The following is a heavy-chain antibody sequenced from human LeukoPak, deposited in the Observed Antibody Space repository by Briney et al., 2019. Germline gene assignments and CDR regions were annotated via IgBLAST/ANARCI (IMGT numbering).Heavy chain of an antibody. CDR2: ISSSSSYI. CDR3: AASHEGDAFDI. CDR1: GFTFSSYS. Sequence: GGSLRLSCAASGFTFSSYSMNWVRQAPGKGLEWVSSISSSSSYIYYADSMKGRFTISRDNAKNSLYLQMNSLRAEDTAVYYCAASHEGDAFDIWGQGTMVTVSS. J-gene: IGHJ3*02. D-gene: IGHD2-2*01. V-gene: IGHV3-21*01.